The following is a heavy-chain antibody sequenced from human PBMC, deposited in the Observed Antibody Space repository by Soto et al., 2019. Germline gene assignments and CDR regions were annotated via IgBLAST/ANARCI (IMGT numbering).Heavy chain of an antibody. CDR2: IYWDDDK. J-gene: IGHJ4*02. CDR1: GFSLSTSGVG. CDR3: AHRQAKGGRGYSGYGFAPNLGYFDY. D-gene: IGHD5-12*01. V-gene: IGHV2-5*02. Sequence: QITLKESGPTLVKPTQTLTLTCTFSGFSLSTSGVGVGWIRQPPGKALEWLALIYWDDDKRYSPSLKSRLTITKDTSKNQVVLTMTNMDPVDTATYYCAHRQAKGGRGYSGYGFAPNLGYFDYWGQGTLVTVSS.